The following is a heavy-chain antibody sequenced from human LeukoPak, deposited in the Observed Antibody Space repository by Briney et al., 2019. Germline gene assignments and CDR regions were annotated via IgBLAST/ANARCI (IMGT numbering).Heavy chain of an antibody. D-gene: IGHD3-3*01. J-gene: IGHJ4*02. V-gene: IGHV4-38-2*01. CDR2: IYHSGST. CDR3: ARHLNHDFWSDYYTPFDY. CDR1: GYSISSGYY. Sequence: SETLSLTCAVSGYSISSGYYWGWIRQPPGKGLEWIGSIYHSGSTYYNPSLKSRVTISVDTSKNQFSLKLSSVTAADTAVYYCARHLNHDFWSDYYTPFDYWGQGTLVTVSS.